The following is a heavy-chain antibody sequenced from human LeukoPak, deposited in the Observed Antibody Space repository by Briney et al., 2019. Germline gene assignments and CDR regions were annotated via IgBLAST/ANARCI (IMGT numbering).Heavy chain of an antibody. D-gene: IGHD1-26*01. J-gene: IGHJ4*02. CDR2: ISSGGLTI. CDR3: ARGDGLVGATTGFDY. V-gene: IGHV3-48*03. Sequence: GGSLRLSCAASGFTFSSYEMNWVRQAPGKGLEWVSYISSGGLTIYYADFVRGRFTISRDNAKNSLYLQMNSLRAEDTAVYYCARGDGLVGATTGFDYWGQGTLVTVSS. CDR1: GFTFSSYE.